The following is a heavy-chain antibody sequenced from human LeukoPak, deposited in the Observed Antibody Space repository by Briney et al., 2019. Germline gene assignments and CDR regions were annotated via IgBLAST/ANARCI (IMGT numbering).Heavy chain of an antibody. Sequence: PGGSLRLSCAASGFGFKNYWMSWVRQAPGKGLEWLANINYDGSEKYHVDSVKGRFTISRDNAKNSLYLQMNSLRVEDTAVYYCGKSEVTIPDSHWGQGTPVTVSS. CDR2: INYDGSEK. CDR3: GKSEVTIPDSH. CDR1: GFGFKNYW. J-gene: IGHJ4*02. D-gene: IGHD2-21*02. V-gene: IGHV3-7*01.